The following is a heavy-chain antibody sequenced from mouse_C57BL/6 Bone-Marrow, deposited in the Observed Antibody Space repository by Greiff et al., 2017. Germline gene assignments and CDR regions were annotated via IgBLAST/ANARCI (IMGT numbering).Heavy chain of an antibody. CDR1: GFTFSSYG. D-gene: IGHD2-13*01. Sequence: EVKLVESGGDLVKPGGSLKLSCAASGFTFSSYGMSWVRQTPDKRLEWVATISSGGSYTYYPDSVKGRFTISRDNAKNTLYLQMSSLKSEDTAMYYCARQEGGLLFDYYAMDYGGQGPSVTVS. CDR3: ARQEGGLLFDYYAMDY. CDR2: ISSGGSYT. V-gene: IGHV5-6*01. J-gene: IGHJ4*01.